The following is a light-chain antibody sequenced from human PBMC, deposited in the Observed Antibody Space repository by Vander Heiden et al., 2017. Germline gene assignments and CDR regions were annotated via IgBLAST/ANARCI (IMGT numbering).Light chain of an antibody. CDR2: KAS. CDR1: QSIGTL. Sequence: DIQMTQSPSTLSASVGDRVTITCRASQSIGTLLAWYKQKPGTAPKLLIQKASTLESGVPSRFSGSGSGTEFTLTISGLQPDDFATYYCQQYNSLSITFGQRTRLEIK. J-gene: IGKJ5*01. V-gene: IGKV1-5*03. CDR3: QQYNSLSIT.